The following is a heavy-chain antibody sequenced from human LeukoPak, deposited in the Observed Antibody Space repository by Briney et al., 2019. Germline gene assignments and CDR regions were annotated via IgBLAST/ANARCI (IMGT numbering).Heavy chain of an antibody. Sequence: PGGSLRLSCEASGFTFSNYSMNWVRQAPGKGLEWVSYIRSSSTTIYYADSVKGRFTISRDNSKNTLYLQMNSLRAEDTAVYYCARDDLLVGATFFDYWGQGTLVTVSS. J-gene: IGHJ4*02. CDR2: IRSSSTTI. CDR1: GFTFSNYS. D-gene: IGHD1-26*01. V-gene: IGHV3-48*01. CDR3: ARDDLLVGATFFDY.